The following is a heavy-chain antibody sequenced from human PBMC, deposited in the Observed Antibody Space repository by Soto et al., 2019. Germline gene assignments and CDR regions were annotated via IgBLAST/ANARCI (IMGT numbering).Heavy chain of an antibody. D-gene: IGHD1-26*01. J-gene: IGHJ6*02. CDR2: INGDGSST. CDR1: GFTFSNYW. CDR3: ARTIGSSHYYFYGLEV. V-gene: IGHV3-74*01. Sequence: PGGSLRLSCAASGFTFSNYWMHWVRQAPGKGLVWVSRINGDGSSTNYADSVKGRFTISRDNAKDTLYLQMNTLRAEDTALYYCARTIGSSHYYFYGLEVWGQGTTVTVSS.